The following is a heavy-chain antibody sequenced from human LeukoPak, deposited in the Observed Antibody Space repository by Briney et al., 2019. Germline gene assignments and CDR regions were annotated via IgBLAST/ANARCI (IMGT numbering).Heavy chain of an antibody. CDR3: ARGGCSSTSCLNWFDP. V-gene: IGHV1-46*01. CDR1: GYTFTGYY. J-gene: IGHJ5*02. Sequence: ASVKVSCKASGYTFTGYYMHWVRQAPGQGLEWMGIINPSGGSTSYAQKFQGRVTMTRDTSTSTVYMELSSLRSEDTAVYYCARGGCSSTSCLNWFDPWGQGTLVTVSS. D-gene: IGHD2-2*01. CDR2: INPSGGST.